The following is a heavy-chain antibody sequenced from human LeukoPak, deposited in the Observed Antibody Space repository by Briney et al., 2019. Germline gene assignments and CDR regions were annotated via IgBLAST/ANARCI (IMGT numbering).Heavy chain of an antibody. J-gene: IGHJ3*02. CDR3: ARVSPAVFAFDI. Sequence: PSETLSLTCTVSGASIITYYWSWVPQPPGKGLDLIGYVYYSGSINYNASLKSRVTISADTSKNQFSLKLSSVTAADTAVYYCARVSPAVFAFDIWGQGTMVTVSS. V-gene: IGHV4-59*01. CDR2: VYYSGSI. CDR1: GASIITYY. D-gene: IGHD3-10*01.